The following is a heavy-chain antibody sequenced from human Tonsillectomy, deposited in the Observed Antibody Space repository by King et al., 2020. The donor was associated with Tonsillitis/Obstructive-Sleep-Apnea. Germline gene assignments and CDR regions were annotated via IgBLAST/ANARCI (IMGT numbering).Heavy chain of an antibody. CDR3: ARVTGTTVDY. CDR2: IDHSGST. CDR1: GGSFSGYY. Sequence: VQLQQWGAGLLKPSETLSLPCAVYGGSFSGYYWSWIRQPPGKGLEWIGEIDHSGSTNYNPSLKSRVTISVDTSKNQFSLKLNSVTAADTAVYYCARVTGTTVDYWGQGTLVTVSS. J-gene: IGHJ4*02. V-gene: IGHV4-34*01. D-gene: IGHD1-7*01.